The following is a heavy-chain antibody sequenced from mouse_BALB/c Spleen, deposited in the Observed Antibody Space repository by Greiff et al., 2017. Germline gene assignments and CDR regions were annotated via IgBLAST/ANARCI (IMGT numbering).Heavy chain of an antibody. CDR2: ISYDGSN. V-gene: IGHV3-6*02. J-gene: IGHJ3*01. CDR3: ARGYDSWFAY. Sequence: ESGPGLVKPSQSLSLTCSVTGYSITSGYYWNWIRQFPGNKLEWMGYISYDGSNNYNPSLKNRISITRDTSKNQFFLKLNSVTTEDTATYYCARGYDSWFAYWGQGTLVTVSA. D-gene: IGHD2-14*01. CDR1: GYSITSGYY.